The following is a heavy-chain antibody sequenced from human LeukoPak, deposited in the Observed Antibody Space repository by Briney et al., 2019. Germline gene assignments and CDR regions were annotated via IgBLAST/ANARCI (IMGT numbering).Heavy chain of an antibody. J-gene: IGHJ4*02. Sequence: SETLSLTCTVSGGSISSYYWSWIRQPPGKGLEWIGYIYYSGSTNYNPSLKSRVTISVDTSKNQFSLKLSSVTAADTAVYYCARVSPVRVTGGAFDYWGQGTLVTVSS. V-gene: IGHV4-59*01. CDR2: IYYSGST. CDR1: GGSISSYY. D-gene: IGHD4-23*01. CDR3: ARVSPVRVTGGAFDY.